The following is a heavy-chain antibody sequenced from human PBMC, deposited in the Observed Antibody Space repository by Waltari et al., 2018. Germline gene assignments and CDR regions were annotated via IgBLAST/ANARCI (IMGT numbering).Heavy chain of an antibody. V-gene: IGHV3-73*01. CDR1: GLILRDYT. CDR2: IRSRFKDDET. CDR3: IRPFEMGID. Sequence: EVQLVESGGALVQPGGSLKLSCAASGLILRDYTSPWVRQASGKGLEWVGRIRSRFKDDETAYAESAQGRFTISRDDSKNTAYLEMNSLKTDDTAVYYCIRPFEMGIDWGQGTQVTVSS. J-gene: IGHJ4*02. D-gene: IGHD7-27*01.